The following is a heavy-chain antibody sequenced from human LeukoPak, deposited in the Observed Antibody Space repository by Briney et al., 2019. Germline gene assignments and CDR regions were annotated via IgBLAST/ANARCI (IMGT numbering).Heavy chain of an antibody. V-gene: IGHV4-39*07. Sequence: SETLSLTCTVSGGSISSSSYYWGWIRQPPGKGLEWIGSIYYSGSTYYNPSLKSRVTISVDTSKNQFSLKLSSVTAADTAVYYCARDIAAAPLPGMFGFDPWGQGTLVTVSS. CDR1: GGSISSSSYY. J-gene: IGHJ5*02. CDR3: ARDIAAAPLPGMFGFDP. D-gene: IGHD6-13*01. CDR2: IYYSGST.